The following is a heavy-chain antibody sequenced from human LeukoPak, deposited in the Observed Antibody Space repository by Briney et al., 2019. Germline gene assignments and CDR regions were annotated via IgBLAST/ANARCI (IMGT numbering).Heavy chain of an antibody. CDR2: IYHSGST. V-gene: IGHV4-4*02. J-gene: IGHJ6*04. Sequence: SETLSLTCAVSGGSISSSNWWSWVRQPPGKGLEWIGEIYHSGSTNYNPSLKSRVTISVDKSKNQFSLELSSVTAADTAVYYCARAIVPMVRGVIIPYYYYGMDVWGKGTTVTVSS. CDR1: GGSISSSNW. D-gene: IGHD3-10*01. CDR3: ARAIVPMVRGVIIPYYYYGMDV.